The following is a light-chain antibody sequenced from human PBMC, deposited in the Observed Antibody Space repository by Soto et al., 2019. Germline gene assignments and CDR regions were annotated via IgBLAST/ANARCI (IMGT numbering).Light chain of an antibody. CDR3: QHYGTSPKWT. Sequence: EIGLTQSPGTLSLSPGERVTLSCRASQDVSSTDLTWYQQKPGQAPRVFIYGTSTRATGIADRFSGSGSGTDFSLTISKLEPEDFAVYYCQHYGTSPKWTFSPGTKVEI. J-gene: IGKJ1*01. CDR2: GTS. CDR1: QDVSSTD. V-gene: IGKV3-20*01.